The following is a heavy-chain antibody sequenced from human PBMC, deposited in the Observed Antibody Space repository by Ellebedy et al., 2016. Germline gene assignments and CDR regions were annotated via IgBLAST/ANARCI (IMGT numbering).Heavy chain of an antibody. Sequence: SETLSLTCTVSGGSVTDKYWSWIRQPPGKGLEWIGYVHYSGSTNYNPSLKSRVSISVDTSKNQFSLKLTSVTASDTAVYYLARGNGFNLYWGQGTQVTVSS. CDR3: ARGNGFNLY. J-gene: IGHJ4*02. CDR1: GGSVTDKY. D-gene: IGHD5-24*01. CDR2: VHYSGST. V-gene: IGHV4-59*02.